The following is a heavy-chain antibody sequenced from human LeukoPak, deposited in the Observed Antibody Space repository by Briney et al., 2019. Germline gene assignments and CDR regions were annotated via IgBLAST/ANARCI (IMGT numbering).Heavy chain of an antibody. J-gene: IGHJ4*02. CDR1: GFTFSSYS. CDR3: ARAGDLFDY. Sequence: GGSMRLSCAASGFTFSSYSMNWVRQAPGKGLEWVSYITSSSSTIYYADSVKGRFTISRDNAKNSLYLQMNSLRAEDTAVYYCARAGDLFDYWGQGTLVTVSS. CDR2: ITSSSSTI. D-gene: IGHD1-26*01. V-gene: IGHV3-48*04.